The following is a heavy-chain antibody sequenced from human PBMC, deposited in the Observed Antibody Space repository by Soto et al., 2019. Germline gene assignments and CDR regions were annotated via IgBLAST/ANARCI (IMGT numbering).Heavy chain of an antibody. V-gene: IGHV3-23*01. CDR2: ISGSGGST. J-gene: IGHJ6*03. CDR1: GFTFSSYA. CDR3: IAVAGTSSLSYYHYYMAV. Sequence: PGGSLRLACAASGFTFSSYAMSWVRQAPGKGLEWVSAISGSGGSTYYADSVKGRFTISRDNSKNTLYLQMNSLRAEDTAVYYCIAVAGTSSLSYYHYYMAVWGKGTTVTVPS. D-gene: IGHD6-19*01.